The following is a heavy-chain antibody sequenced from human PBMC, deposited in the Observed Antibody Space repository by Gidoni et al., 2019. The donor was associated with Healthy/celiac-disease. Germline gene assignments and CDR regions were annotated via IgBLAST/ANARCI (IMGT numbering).Heavy chain of an antibody. CDR1: GFTFSSYG. J-gene: IGHJ4*02. CDR3: ARDPTYGDYVTNYFDY. D-gene: IGHD4-17*01. Sequence: QVQLVESGGGVVQPGRSLRLSCAASGFTFSSYGMHWVRQAPGKGLEWVAVIWYDGSNKYYADSVKGRFTISRDNSKNTLYLQMNSLRAEDTAVYYCARDPTYGDYVTNYFDYWGQGTLVTVSS. CDR2: IWYDGSNK. V-gene: IGHV3-33*01.